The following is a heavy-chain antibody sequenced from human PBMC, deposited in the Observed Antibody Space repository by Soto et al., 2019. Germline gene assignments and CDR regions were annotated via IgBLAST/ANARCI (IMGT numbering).Heavy chain of an antibody. CDR3: ASRTLDSGRYSTHFDL. D-gene: IGHD1-26*01. J-gene: IGHJ2*01. V-gene: IGHV3-23*01. CDR1: GFTFSSYA. CDR2: ISDNGVRT. Sequence: EVQLLESGGALVQPGGSLRLSCAGSGFTFSSYAMSWVRQAPGKGLEWVSSISDNGVRTYYADSVKGRFTISRDNSKNTLSLQMNSLRAEDTAKYYCASRTLDSGRYSTHFDLWGRGTLVTVSS.